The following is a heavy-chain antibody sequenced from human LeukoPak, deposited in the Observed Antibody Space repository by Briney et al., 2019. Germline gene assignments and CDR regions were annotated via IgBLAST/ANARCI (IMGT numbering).Heavy chain of an antibody. Sequence: SVKVSCKASGGTFSSYAISWVRQAPGQGLEWMGGIIPIFGTANYAQKFQGRVTITADESTSTAYMELSSLRSEDTAVYYCARTDFSGYYYYGMDVWGQGTTVTVSS. J-gene: IGHJ6*02. V-gene: IGHV1-69*13. CDR1: GGTFSSYA. D-gene: IGHD6-25*01. CDR2: IIPIFGTA. CDR3: ARTDFSGYYYYGMDV.